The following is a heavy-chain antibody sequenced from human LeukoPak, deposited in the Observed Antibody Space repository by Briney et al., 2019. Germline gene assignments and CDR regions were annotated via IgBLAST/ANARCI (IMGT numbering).Heavy chain of an antibody. J-gene: IGHJ4*02. V-gene: IGHV4-59*01. CDR1: GGSISSYY. Sequence: PSETLSLTCTVSGGSISSYYWSWIRQPPGKGLEWIGYIYYSGSTNYNPSLKSRVTMSVDTSKNQFSLKLSSVTAADTVVYYCARGYGSGSYGYYWGQGTLVTVSS. CDR3: ARGYGSGSYGYY. D-gene: IGHD3-10*01. CDR2: IYYSGST.